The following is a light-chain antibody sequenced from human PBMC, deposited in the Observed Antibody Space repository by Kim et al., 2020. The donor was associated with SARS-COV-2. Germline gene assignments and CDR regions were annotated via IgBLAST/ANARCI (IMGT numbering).Light chain of an antibody. CDR3: QAWDSGAVV. CDR2: QDT. J-gene: IGLJ2*01. CDR1: KLGDKY. Sequence: VSVSPGQTASITCSGDKLGDKYACWYQQKPGQSPVLVIYQDTKRPSGIPERFSGSNSGNTATLTISGTQAMDEADYYCQAWDSGAVVFGGGTKLTVL. V-gene: IGLV3-1*01.